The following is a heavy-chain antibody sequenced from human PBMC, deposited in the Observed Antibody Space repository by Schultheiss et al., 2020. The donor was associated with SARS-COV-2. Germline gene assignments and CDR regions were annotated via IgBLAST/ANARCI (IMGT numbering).Heavy chain of an antibody. J-gene: IGHJ4*02. Sequence: GGSLRLSCAASGFTFSSYEMNWVRQAPGKGLEWVAVISYDGSNKYYADSVKGRFTISRENAKNSLYLQMNSLRAGDTAVYYCARESYGSGSGEFNYWGQGTLVTVSS. CDR3: ARESYGSGSGEFNY. D-gene: IGHD3-10*01. V-gene: IGHV3-30*03. CDR2: ISYDGSNK. CDR1: GFTFSSYE.